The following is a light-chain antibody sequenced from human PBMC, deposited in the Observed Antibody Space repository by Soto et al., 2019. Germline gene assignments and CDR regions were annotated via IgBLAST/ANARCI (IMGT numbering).Light chain of an antibody. Sequence: EIVLTQSPGTLSLSPGERATLSCRASQSIRGIYLAWYQQKPGQAPRLVIYGGSRRATGIPDRFSGSGSGTDFTLTISRLEPEDFAVYYCQQYGSAPEGTFGQGTKVEI. CDR2: GGS. CDR3: QQYGSAPEGT. CDR1: QSIRGIY. V-gene: IGKV3-20*01. J-gene: IGKJ1*01.